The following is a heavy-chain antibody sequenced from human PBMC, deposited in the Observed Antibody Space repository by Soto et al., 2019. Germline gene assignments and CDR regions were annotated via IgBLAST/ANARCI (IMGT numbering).Heavy chain of an antibody. D-gene: IGHD2-15*01. CDR2: ISSDGSST. CDR3: VSSPLASIGGRCVVEDFQN. J-gene: IGHJ1*01. Sequence: EVQLVESGGGLVQPGGSLRLSCAASGFTFSSYWMHWVRQAPGKGLVWVSRISSDGSSTGYADPVKGRFTISISSDNANKTPFLQMNILRAEDTAVYYCVSSPLASIGGRCVVEDFQNRGQGTLVTVSS. V-gene: IGHV3-74*01. CDR1: GFTFSSYW.